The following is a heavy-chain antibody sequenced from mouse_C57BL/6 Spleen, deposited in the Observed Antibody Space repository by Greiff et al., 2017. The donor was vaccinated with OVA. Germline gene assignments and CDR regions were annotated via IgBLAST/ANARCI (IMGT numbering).Heavy chain of an antibody. D-gene: IGHD1-1*01. CDR3: ASFITTVDYYAMDY. Sequence: ESGPGILQSSQTLSLTCSFSGFSLSTSGMGVSWIRQPSGKGLEWLAHIYWDDDKRYNPSLKSRLTISKDTSRNQVFLKITSVDTADTATYYCASFITTVDYYAMDYWGQGTSVTVSS. J-gene: IGHJ4*01. CDR1: GFSLSTSGMG. CDR2: IYWDDDK. V-gene: IGHV8-12*01.